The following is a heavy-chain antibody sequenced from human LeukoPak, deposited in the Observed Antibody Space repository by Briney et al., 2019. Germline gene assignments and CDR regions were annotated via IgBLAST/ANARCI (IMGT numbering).Heavy chain of an antibody. Sequence: GGSLRLSCAASGFTFDDYAMHWVRQAPGKGLEWVSGISWNSGSIGYADSVKGRFTISRDNAKNSLYLQMNSLRAEDTAVYYCARWDTAMVTGFDPWGQGTLVTVSS. D-gene: IGHD5-18*01. J-gene: IGHJ5*02. CDR3: ARWDTAMVTGFDP. CDR1: GFTFDDYA. CDR2: ISWNSGSI. V-gene: IGHV3-9*01.